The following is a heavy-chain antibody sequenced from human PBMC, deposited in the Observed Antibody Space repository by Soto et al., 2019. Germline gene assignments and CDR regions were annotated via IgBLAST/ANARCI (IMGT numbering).Heavy chain of an antibody. Sequence: PRGSLRLSCAASGFTFSSYNMNWVRQAPGKGLEWVSSISSSSSYIYYADSVKGRFTISRDNAKNSLYLQMSSLRAEDTAVYYCARVHYYDSSAYYLWGQGTLVTVSS. CDR1: GFTFSSYN. V-gene: IGHV3-21*01. CDR2: ISSSSSYI. D-gene: IGHD3-22*01. J-gene: IGHJ4*02. CDR3: ARVHYYDSSAYYL.